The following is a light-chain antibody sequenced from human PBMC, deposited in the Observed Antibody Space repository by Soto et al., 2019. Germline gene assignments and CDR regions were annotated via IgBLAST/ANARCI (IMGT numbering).Light chain of an antibody. Sequence: MTQSPATLSVSPGERATLSCRASQRVSSNLAWYQQKPGQAPRLLIYGASTRATGIPARFSGSGSGTEFTLTISSLQSEDFAVYYCQQYNNWPPLTFGGGTKVEIK. CDR2: GAS. V-gene: IGKV3-15*01. CDR3: QQYNNWPPLT. J-gene: IGKJ4*01. CDR1: QRVSSN.